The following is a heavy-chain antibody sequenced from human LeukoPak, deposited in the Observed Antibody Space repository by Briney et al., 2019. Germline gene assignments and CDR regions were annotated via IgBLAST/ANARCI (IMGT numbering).Heavy chain of an antibody. CDR1: GYTFTDYY. J-gene: IGHJ4*02. D-gene: IGHD1-26*01. Sequence: ASVTVSCKASGYTFTDYYMHWVRQAPGQGLEWMGWINLNSGATVYVQKFQGRVTVTRDTSISTAYMELSRLTSDDTAVYYCAREKTGGNFDYWGQGTLVTVSS. V-gene: IGHV1-2*02. CDR2: INLNSGAT. CDR3: AREKTGGNFDY.